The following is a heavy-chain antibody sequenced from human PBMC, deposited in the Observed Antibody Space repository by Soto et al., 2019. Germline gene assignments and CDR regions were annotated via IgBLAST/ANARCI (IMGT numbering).Heavy chain of an antibody. Sequence: GASVKVSCKASGFTFTSSAVEWVRQARGQRLEWIGWIVVGSGNTNYAQKFQERVTITRDMSTSTAYMELSSLRSEDTAVYYCAATLQVVGAICYWGQGTLVTVS. V-gene: IGHV1-58*01. CDR3: AATLQVVGAICY. CDR2: IVVGSGNT. J-gene: IGHJ4*02. D-gene: IGHD1-26*01. CDR1: GFTFTSSA.